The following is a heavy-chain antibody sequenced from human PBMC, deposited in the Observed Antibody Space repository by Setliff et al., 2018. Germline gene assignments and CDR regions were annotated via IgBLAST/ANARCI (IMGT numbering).Heavy chain of an antibody. Sequence: SETLSLTCTVSGGSISSSSYYWGWIRQPPGKGLEWIGSIHYSGSTYYNPSLKSRVTISIDTSKNQFSLKLSSVTAADTAVYYCARGGDSGSYFLANHDAFDIWGQGTMVTVSS. D-gene: IGHD1-26*01. CDR3: ARGGDSGSYFLANHDAFDI. J-gene: IGHJ3*02. CDR1: GGSISSSSYY. CDR2: IHYSGST. V-gene: IGHV4-39*07.